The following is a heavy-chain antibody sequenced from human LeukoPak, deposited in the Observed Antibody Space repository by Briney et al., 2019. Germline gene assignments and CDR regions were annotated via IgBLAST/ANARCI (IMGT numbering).Heavy chain of an antibody. Sequence: PGGSLRLSCVASGFTFSNYGMSWVRQAPGKGMEWVSAITGSGTNSYYADSLQGRFPIPTDNSKTPVFLQMNSLRHEDTAIYYCVICRDYYVLTGYYVPDYWGQGTLVTVSS. CDR3: VICRDYYVLTGYYVPDY. D-gene: IGHD3-9*01. V-gene: IGHV3-23*01. J-gene: IGHJ4*02. CDR2: ITGSGTNS. CDR1: GFTFSNYG.